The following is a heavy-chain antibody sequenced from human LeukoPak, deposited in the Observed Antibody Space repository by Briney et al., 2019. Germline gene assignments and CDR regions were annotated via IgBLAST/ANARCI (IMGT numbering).Heavy chain of an antibody. Sequence: GGSLRLSCAASGFIFSNYAMSWVRRAPGKGLEWVSATSGSGGGTYYADSVMGRFTISRDNSKNTLYLQMNSLRAEDTAEYYCAKSMSSRNVASGSYPDYWGQGTLVTVSS. CDR2: TSGSGGGT. CDR3: AKSMSSRNVASGSYPDY. D-gene: IGHD3-10*01. V-gene: IGHV3-23*01. CDR1: GFIFSNYA. J-gene: IGHJ4*02.